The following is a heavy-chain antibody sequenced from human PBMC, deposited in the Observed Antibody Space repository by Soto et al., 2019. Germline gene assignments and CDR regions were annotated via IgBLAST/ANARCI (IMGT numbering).Heavy chain of an antibody. D-gene: IGHD2-2*01. CDR2: IKQDGSET. CDR1: GFTFSSYW. J-gene: IGHJ4*02. CDR3: AKRPCSSTSCYWIDY. Sequence: GGSPRLSCAASGFTFSSYWMSWFRQAPGKGLEWVANIKQDGSETYYVDSVKGRFTISRDNAKNSLYLQMNSLRAEDTAVYYCAKRPCSSTSCYWIDYWGQGTLVTVAS. V-gene: IGHV3-7*03.